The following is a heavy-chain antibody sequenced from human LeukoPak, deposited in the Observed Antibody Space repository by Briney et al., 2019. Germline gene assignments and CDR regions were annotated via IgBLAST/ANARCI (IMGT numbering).Heavy chain of an antibody. CDR1: GGTFSSYA. Sequence: GSSVKVSCKASGGTFSSYAISWVRQAPGQGLEWMGGIIPIFGTANYAQKFQGRVTITADESTSTAYMELSSLRSEDTAVYYCARGSEDIVVVPAASDYYYYYYMDVWGKGTTVTVSS. D-gene: IGHD2-2*01. CDR3: ARGSEDIVVVPAASDYYYYYYMDV. J-gene: IGHJ6*03. CDR2: IIPIFGTA. V-gene: IGHV1-69*01.